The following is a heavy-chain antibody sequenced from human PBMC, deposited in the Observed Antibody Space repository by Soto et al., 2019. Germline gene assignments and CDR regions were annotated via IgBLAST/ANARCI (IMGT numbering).Heavy chain of an antibody. Sequence: SVKVSPQASRFTPADLGISLVGPGPRPGLEWMGWVSGNNGASNPAPKVQGRITMTLDTSTGVSYMALRSLRSDDTAIYYCVRDQKYFRVNGNWFDSWGQGTLVTVSS. J-gene: IGHJ5*01. CDR2: VSGNNGAS. V-gene: IGHV1-18*01. CDR1: RFTPADLG. CDR3: VRDQKYFRVNGNWFDS. D-gene: IGHD2-2*01.